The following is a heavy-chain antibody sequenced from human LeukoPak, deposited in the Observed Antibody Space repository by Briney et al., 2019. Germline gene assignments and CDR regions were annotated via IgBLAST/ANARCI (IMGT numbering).Heavy chain of an antibody. CDR2: IYYSGST. Sequence: SQTLSLTCTVSGGSISSGGYYWSWIRQHPGKGLEWIGYIYYSGSTYYNPSLKSRVTISVDTSKNQFSLKLSSVTAADTAVYYCARVPSHIVAALGWFDPWGQGTLVTVSS. J-gene: IGHJ5*02. CDR1: GGSISSGGYY. V-gene: IGHV4-31*03. CDR3: ARVPSHIVAALGWFDP. D-gene: IGHD5-12*01.